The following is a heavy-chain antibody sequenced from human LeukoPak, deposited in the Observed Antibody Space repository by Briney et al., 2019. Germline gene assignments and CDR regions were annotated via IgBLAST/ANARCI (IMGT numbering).Heavy chain of an antibody. V-gene: IGHV3-48*03. CDR1: GFTFSSYE. D-gene: IGHD4-17*01. Sequence: PGGSLRLSCAASGFTFSSYEMNWVRQAPGKGLEWVSYISSSGSTIYYADSVKGRFTISRDNAKNSLYLQMNSLRAEDTAVYYCARDKAYGDYSSFDYWGQGTLVTVSS. J-gene: IGHJ4*02. CDR2: ISSSGSTI. CDR3: ARDKAYGDYSSFDY.